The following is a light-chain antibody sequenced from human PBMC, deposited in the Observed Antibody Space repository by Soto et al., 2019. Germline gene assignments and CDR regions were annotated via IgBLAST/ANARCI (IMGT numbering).Light chain of an antibody. CDR1: QSISNY. V-gene: IGKV1-39*01. CDR2: AAS. J-gene: IGKJ5*01. Sequence: DIHITQPPSTLSGSVGDRVTITCRASQSISNYLNWYQQKPGKAPKVLIYAASNLQSGVPSRFSGSGSGTDFTLTISSLQPEDFATYYCQQSYSTPITFGQGTRLEIK. CDR3: QQSYSTPIT.